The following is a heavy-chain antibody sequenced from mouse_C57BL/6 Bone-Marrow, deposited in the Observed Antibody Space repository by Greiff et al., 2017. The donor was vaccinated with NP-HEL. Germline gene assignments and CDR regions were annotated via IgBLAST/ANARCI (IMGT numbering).Heavy chain of an antibody. CDR1: GFTFSNYW. J-gene: IGHJ1*03. CDR2: IRLKSDNYAT. CDR3: TGRGYYTSYWYFDV. Sequence: EVQVVESGGGLVQPGGSMKLSCVASGFTFSNYWMNWVRQSPEKGLEWVAQIRLKSDNYATHYAESVKGRFTISRDDSKSSVYLQMNNLRAEDTGIYYCTGRGYYTSYWYFDVWGTGTTVTVSS. D-gene: IGHD2-3*01. V-gene: IGHV6-3*01.